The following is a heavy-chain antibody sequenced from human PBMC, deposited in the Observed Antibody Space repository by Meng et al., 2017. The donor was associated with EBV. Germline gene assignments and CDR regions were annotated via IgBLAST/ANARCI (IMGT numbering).Heavy chain of an antibody. V-gene: IGHV3-21*01. Sequence: EVRLEESGGCLVKPGESLRLSFAASGFTLRSYSMSWVRLAPGKGLEWVSSISSNSIDIYYADLVKGRFTISRDNAKNSLFLQMNSLRAEDTAVYYCARDRTSNRFDYWGQGTLVTVSS. CDR1: GFTLRSYS. CDR2: ISSNSIDI. D-gene: IGHD2-8*01. J-gene: IGHJ4*02. CDR3: ARDRTSNRFDY.